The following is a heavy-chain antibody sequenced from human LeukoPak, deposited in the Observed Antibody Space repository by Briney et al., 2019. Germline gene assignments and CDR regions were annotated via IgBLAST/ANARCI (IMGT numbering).Heavy chain of an antibody. J-gene: IGHJ3*02. Sequence: SETLSLTCAVYGGSFSGYYWSWIRQPPGKGLEWIGYIYYTGSTNYNSSLKSRVTISVDTSKNQFSLKLSSVTAADTAVYYCARETSDYDILTGYYMSGIWGQGTMVTVSS. V-gene: IGHV4-59*12. CDR1: GGSFSGYY. CDR2: IYYTGST. D-gene: IGHD3-9*01. CDR3: ARETSDYDILTGYYMSGI.